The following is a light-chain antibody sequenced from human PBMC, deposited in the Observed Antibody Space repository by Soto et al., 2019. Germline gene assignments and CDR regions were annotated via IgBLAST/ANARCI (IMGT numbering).Light chain of an antibody. J-gene: IGLJ2*01. CDR1: SSDVGSYNL. Sequence: QSVLTQPASVSGAPGQSITISCIGTSSDVGSYNLVSWYQQHPGTAPKVFIYEVSERPSGVSNRFSGSKSGNTASLTISGLQAEDEAEYYCCSYAGSRTGVVFGGGTKLTVL. CDR3: CSYAGSRTGVV. CDR2: EVS. V-gene: IGLV2-23*02.